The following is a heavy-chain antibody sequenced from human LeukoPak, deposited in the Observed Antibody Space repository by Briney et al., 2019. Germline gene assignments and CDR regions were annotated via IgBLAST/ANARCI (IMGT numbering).Heavy chain of an antibody. V-gene: IGHV3-48*01. Sequence: GGCLRLSCAAAGFTLSSYSMNWVRQAPGKGLEWVSYISSSSSTIYYADSGKGRFTISRDNAKKSLCMQMNSPRAADTAVYYRARDTPGSSWLKPSYYYGMDVWGQGTTVTVSS. CDR3: ARDTPGSSWLKPSYYYGMDV. D-gene: IGHD6-13*01. CDR2: ISSSSSTI. J-gene: IGHJ6*02. CDR1: GFTLSSYS.